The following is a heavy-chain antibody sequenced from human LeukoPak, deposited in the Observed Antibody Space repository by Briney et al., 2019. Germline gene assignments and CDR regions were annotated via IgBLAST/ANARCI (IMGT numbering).Heavy chain of an antibody. J-gene: IGHJ3*02. CDR2: ISHSGDT. Sequence: SETLPLTCTVSGGSISSYYWSWIRQPPGKGVEWIGYISHSGDTNYNPSLKSRVTISVDTSKNQFSLKLSSVTAADTGVYYRARSIGTGTVAAFDIWGQGTVVTVSS. CDR1: GGSISSYY. V-gene: IGHV4-59*01. CDR3: ARSIGTGTVAAFDI. D-gene: IGHD4-23*01.